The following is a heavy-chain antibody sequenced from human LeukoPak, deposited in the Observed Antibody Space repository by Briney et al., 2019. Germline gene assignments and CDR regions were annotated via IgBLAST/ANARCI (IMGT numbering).Heavy chain of an antibody. V-gene: IGHV3-23*01. CDR3: AKELITMIVVVPAAFDI. D-gene: IGHD3-22*01. J-gene: IGHJ3*02. CDR2: ISGSGGST. CDR1: GFTFSSYA. Sequence: GGSLRLSCAASGFTFSSYAMSWVRQAPGKGLEWVSAISGSGGSTYYADSVKGRFTISRDNSKNTLYLQMNSLRAEDTAVYYCAKELITMIVVVPAAFDIWGQGTMVTVSS.